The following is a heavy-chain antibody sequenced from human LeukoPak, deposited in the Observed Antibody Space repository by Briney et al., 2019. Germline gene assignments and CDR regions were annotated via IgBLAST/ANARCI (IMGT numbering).Heavy chain of an antibody. J-gene: IGHJ2*01. CDR3: AKFQTTYWYFDL. CDR1: GGSFSGYY. V-gene: IGHV4-34*01. CDR2: IYHSGST. Sequence: SETLSLTCAVYGGSFSGYYWSWVRQPPGKGLEWIGEIYHSGSTNYNPSLKSRVTISVDKSKNQFSLKLSSVTAADTAVYYCAKFQTTYWYFDLWGRGTLVTVSS. D-gene: IGHD1-1*01.